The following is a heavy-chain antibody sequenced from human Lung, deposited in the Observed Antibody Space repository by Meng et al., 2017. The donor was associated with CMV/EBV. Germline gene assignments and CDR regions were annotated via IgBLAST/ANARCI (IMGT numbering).Heavy chain of an antibody. J-gene: IGHJ4*02. V-gene: IGHV3-23*01. CDR2: IGATAGGT. D-gene: IGHD2-21*01. CDR3: AKYSAVGERLYYFDY. CDR1: GLTFSSYG. Sequence: GGSLRLXCAASGLTFSSYGMSWVRQAPGKGLEWVSSIGATAGGTYYADSVKGRFTISRDNAKNTLYLQMNSLRAEDTAVYYCAKYSAVGERLYYFDYWGQGTXVTVYS.